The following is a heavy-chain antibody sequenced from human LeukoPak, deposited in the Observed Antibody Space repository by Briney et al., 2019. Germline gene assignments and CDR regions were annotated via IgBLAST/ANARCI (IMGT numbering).Heavy chain of an antibody. CDR2: IYSGGST. Sequence: GGSLRLSCAASGFTFSSYWMHWVRQAPGKGLEWVSVIYSGGSTYYADSVKGRFTISRHNSKNTLYLQMNSLRAEDTAVYYCARHYGDYLYYFDYWGQGTLVTVSS. V-gene: IGHV3-53*04. CDR1: GFTFSSYW. CDR3: ARHYGDYLYYFDY. J-gene: IGHJ4*02. D-gene: IGHD4-17*01.